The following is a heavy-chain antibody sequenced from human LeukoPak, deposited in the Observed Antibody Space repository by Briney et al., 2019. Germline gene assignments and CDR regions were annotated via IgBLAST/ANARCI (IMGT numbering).Heavy chain of an antibody. J-gene: IGHJ3*02. CDR1: GGTFTSYA. V-gene: IGHV1-69*04. D-gene: IGHD3-22*01. Sequence: GASVKLSCNASGGTFTSYAISWVRQAPGQGLEWMGRIIPIFGIANYAQKFQGRVTITADKSTSTAYMELSSLRSEDTAVYYCARGYTNYYDSSGPKGAFDIWGQGTMVTVSS. CDR3: ARGYTNYYDSSGPKGAFDI. CDR2: IIPIFGIA.